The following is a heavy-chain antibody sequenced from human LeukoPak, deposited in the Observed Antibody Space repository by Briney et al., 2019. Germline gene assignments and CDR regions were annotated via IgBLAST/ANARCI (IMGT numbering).Heavy chain of an antibody. V-gene: IGHV1-18*01. J-gene: IGHJ5*02. CDR3: ARELTRITIFGVVMGGRNWFDP. D-gene: IGHD3-3*01. Sequence: GASVKVSCKASGYTFTSYGISWVRQAPGQGLEWMGWISAYNGNTNYAQKLQGRVTMTRDMSTSTVYMELSSLRSEDTAVYYCARELTRITIFGVVMGGRNWFDPWGQGTLVTVSS. CDR1: GYTFTSYG. CDR2: ISAYNGNT.